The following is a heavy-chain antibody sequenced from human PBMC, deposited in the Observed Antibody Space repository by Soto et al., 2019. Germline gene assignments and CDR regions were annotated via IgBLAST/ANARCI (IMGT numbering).Heavy chain of an antibody. CDR2: IYYSGST. Sequence: SETLSFTCTVSGGSISSSSYYWGWIRQPPGKGLEWIGSIYYSGSTYYNPSLKSRVTISVDTSKNQFSLKLSSVTAADTAVYYCARNRWGTMVRSGPYYYYGMDVWGQGTTVTVSS. CDR3: ARNRWGTMVRSGPYYYYGMDV. D-gene: IGHD3-10*01. V-gene: IGHV4-39*01. J-gene: IGHJ6*02. CDR1: GGSISSSSYY.